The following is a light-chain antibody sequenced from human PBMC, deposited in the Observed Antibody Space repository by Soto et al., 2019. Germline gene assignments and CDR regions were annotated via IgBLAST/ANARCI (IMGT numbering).Light chain of an antibody. Sequence: AIQLTQSPSSLSASVGARVTITCRASQGISSALAWYQQKPGQAPKLLLFDASSLESGVHSRFSSSGSGTDFTLNISNLQPEDFATFYCHPFNSYFGTLGQGTKREIK. J-gene: IGKJ2*01. CDR3: HPFNSYFGT. CDR2: DAS. CDR1: QGISSA. V-gene: IGKV1-13*02.